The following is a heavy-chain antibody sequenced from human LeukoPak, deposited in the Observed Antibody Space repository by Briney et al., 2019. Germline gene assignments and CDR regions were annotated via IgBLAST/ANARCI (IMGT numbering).Heavy chain of an antibody. CDR2: ISSSGSTR. CDR3: AGGTPKTYYYGSGSYDLDY. D-gene: IGHD3-10*01. J-gene: IGHJ4*02. Sequence: PGGSLRPACSASALTFSSYEVNSVRQAPGKGLEWASSISSSGSTRSYAVSVKGRFTISRDNAKNSLYLQMNSLRAEDTAVYYCAGGTPKTYYYGSGSYDLDYWGQGTLVTVSS. V-gene: IGHV3-48*03. CDR1: ALTFSSYE.